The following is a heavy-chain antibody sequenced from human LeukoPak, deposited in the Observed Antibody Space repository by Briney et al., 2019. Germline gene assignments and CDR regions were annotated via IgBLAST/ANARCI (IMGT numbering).Heavy chain of an antibody. CDR1: GYTLTELS. J-gene: IGHJ4*02. Sequence: ASVKVSCKVSGYTLTELSMHWVRQAPGKGLEWMGGFDPEDGETIYAQKFQGRVTMTEGTSTDTAYMELSSLRSEDTAVYYCATGIRRFSSSSVPFDYWGQGTLVTVSS. CDR2: FDPEDGET. V-gene: IGHV1-24*01. CDR3: ATGIRRFSSSSVPFDY. D-gene: IGHD6-6*01.